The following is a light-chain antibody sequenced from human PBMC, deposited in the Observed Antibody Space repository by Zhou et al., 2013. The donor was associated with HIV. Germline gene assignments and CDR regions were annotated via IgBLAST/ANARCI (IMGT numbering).Light chain of an antibody. CDR1: QGISSW. V-gene: IGKV1-NL1*01. Sequence: DIQMTQSPTSLSASVGDRVTITCRASQGISSWLAWYQQKPGKAPKLLVYAASRLDSGVPSRFSGSGSGTDYTLTISGLQAEDFATYFCHQTYSSRQTFGQGTTVEV. CDR2: AAS. J-gene: IGKJ1*01. CDR3: HQTYSSRQT.